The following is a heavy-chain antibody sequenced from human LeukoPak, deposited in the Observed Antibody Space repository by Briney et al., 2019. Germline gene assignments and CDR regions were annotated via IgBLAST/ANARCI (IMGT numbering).Heavy chain of an antibody. Sequence: GGSLRLSCAASGFTFSSYAMGWVRQAPGKGLEWVSAISGTGNRTYYADSVKGRFTISRDNSKNTLYLQMNSLRAEDTAVYYWAKWGCSGGSCYPFDYWGQGTLVTVSS. V-gene: IGHV3-23*01. CDR3: AKWGCSGGSCYPFDY. J-gene: IGHJ4*02. CDR2: ISGTGNRT. D-gene: IGHD2-15*01. CDR1: GFTFSSYA.